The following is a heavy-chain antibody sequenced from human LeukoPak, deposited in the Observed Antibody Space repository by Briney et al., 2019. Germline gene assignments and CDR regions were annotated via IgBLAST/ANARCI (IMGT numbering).Heavy chain of an antibody. D-gene: IGHD2-15*01. CDR3: TTEVVVAATGGVDAFDI. CDR2: IKSKTDGGTT. Sequence: GGSLRLSCAASGFTLSSYSMNWVRQAPGKGLEWVGRIKSKTDGGTTDYAAPVKGRFTISRDDSKNTLYLQMNSLKTEDTAVYYCTTEVVVAATGGVDAFDIWGQGTMVTVSS. V-gene: IGHV3-15*01. CDR1: GFTLSSYS. J-gene: IGHJ3*02.